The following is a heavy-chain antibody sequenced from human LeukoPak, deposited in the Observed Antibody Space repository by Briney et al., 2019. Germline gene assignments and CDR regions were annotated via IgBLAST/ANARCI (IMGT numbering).Heavy chain of an antibody. CDR2: IKQDGSEK. CDR3: ARDTRGESDY. Sequence: HPGGSLRLSCAAAGFTFSSYWMTWVRQAPGKGLEWVANIKQDGSEKYYVDSVKGRFTISRDNAKNSLYLQMNSLRAEDTAMYYCARDTRGESDYWGHGTLVTVSS. J-gene: IGHJ4*01. CDR1: GFTFSSYW. D-gene: IGHD2-2*01. V-gene: IGHV3-7*01.